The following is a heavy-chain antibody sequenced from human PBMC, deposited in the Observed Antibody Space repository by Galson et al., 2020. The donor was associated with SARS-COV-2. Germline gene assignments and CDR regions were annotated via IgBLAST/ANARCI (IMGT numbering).Heavy chain of an antibody. Sequence: ASVKVSCKVSGYTLTELSMHWVRQAPGKGLEWMGGFDPEDGETIYAQKFQGRVTMTEDTSTDTAYMELSSLRSEDTAVYYCATDFGGPILIGYFYWGQGTLVTVSS. CDR1: GYTLTELS. D-gene: IGHD3-9*01. V-gene: IGHV1-24*01. CDR3: ATDFGGPILIGYFY. CDR2: FDPEDGET. J-gene: IGHJ4*02.